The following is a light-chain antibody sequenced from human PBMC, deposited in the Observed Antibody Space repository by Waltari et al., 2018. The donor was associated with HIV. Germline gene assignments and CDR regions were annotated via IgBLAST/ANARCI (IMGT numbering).Light chain of an antibody. CDR3: QQYNSWPRT. J-gene: IGKJ1*01. Sequence: DIELTQSPATLSVSPGERATLSCRASQSVSSNLAWYQQKFGQAPRLPIYGASTRATGIPARFSGSGSREEVNLNISSLQSEDFAGYYCQQYNSWPRTFGQGTKVEIK. CDR2: GAS. V-gene: IGKV3-15*01. CDR1: QSVSSN.